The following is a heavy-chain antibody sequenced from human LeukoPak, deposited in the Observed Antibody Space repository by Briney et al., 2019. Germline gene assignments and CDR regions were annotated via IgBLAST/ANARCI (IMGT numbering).Heavy chain of an antibody. CDR2: VYHSGNT. CDR3: ARDQTYSGSGIYTYFDY. CDR1: GGSISSHF. V-gene: IGHV4-59*11. Sequence: SETLSLTCTVSGGSISSHFWSWIRQPPGKGLEWIGYVYHSGNTYYNTSLKSRVTISADTSKNHFSLKLNSVTAADTAVYYCARDQTYSGSGIYTYFDYWGQGILVTVSS. D-gene: IGHD3-10*01. J-gene: IGHJ4*02.